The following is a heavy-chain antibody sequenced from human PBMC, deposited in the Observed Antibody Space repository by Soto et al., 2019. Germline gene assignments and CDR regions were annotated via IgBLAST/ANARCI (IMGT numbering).Heavy chain of an antibody. D-gene: IGHD2-8*02. J-gene: IGHJ3*02. CDR1: GFTCSSYD. CDR2: ILVGGST. Sequence: GGSLRLSCAASGFTCSSYDMSWVRQAPGKGLEWVSTILVGGSTHYPDSVKGRFTISRDNSKNTVFLQMNSLTAGDTAVYYCAKATATGGGAFDICGQGTMVTV. CDR3: AKATATGGGAFDI. V-gene: IGHV3-23*01.